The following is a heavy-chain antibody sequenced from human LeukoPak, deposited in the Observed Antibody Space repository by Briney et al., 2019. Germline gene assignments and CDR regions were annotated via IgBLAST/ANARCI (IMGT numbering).Heavy chain of an antibody. CDR1: GFSVSNNY. CDR3: AKGAVAASGYFQH. V-gene: IGHV3-53*05. D-gene: IGHD6-19*01. Sequence: GGSLRLSCVVSGFSVSNNYVSWVRQAPGKGLEWVSNIYGGGNTNYADSVKGRFTISRDNAKNSLYLQMNSLRAEDTALYYCAKGAVAASGYFQHWGQGTLVTVSS. J-gene: IGHJ1*01. CDR2: IYGGGNT.